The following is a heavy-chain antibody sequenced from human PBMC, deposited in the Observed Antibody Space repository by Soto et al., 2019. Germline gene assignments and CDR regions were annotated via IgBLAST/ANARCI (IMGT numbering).Heavy chain of an antibody. CDR2: IYYSGST. J-gene: IGHJ5*02. D-gene: IGHD5-12*01. CDR1: GGSISSSSYY. V-gene: IGHV4-39*01. Sequence: PSETLSLTCTVSGGSISSSSYYWGWIRQPPGKGLEWIGSIYYSGSTYYNPSLKSRVTISVDTSKNQFSLKLSSVTAADTAVYYCARHRSSGGYDFNWFDPWGQGTLVTVSS. CDR3: ARHRSSGGYDFNWFDP.